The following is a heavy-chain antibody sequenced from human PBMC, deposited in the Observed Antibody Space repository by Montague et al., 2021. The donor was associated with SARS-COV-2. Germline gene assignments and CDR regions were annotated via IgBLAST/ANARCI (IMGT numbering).Heavy chain of an antibody. V-gene: IGHV4-39*01. Sequence: SETLSLTCTVSGDSISSSSYYWGWIRQPPGKGLEWIGSIYYSGSTYYNSSLKSRAIISVETSKNQFYLQLTSVTAADPAVYYCARFATSYYYDSKAAPSAPDALDVWGQGTMVTVSS. J-gene: IGHJ3*01. CDR1: GDSISSSSYY. CDR2: IYYSGST. D-gene: IGHD3-22*01. CDR3: ARFATSYYYDSKAAPSAPDALDV.